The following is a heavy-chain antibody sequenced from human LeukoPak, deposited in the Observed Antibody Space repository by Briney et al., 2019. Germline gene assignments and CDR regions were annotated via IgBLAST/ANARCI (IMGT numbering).Heavy chain of an antibody. D-gene: IGHD4-17*01. CDR2: IYHSGST. Sequence: PSETLSLTCTVSGGSISSGDYSWSWIRQPPGKGLEWIGYIYHSGSTYYNPSLKSRVTISVDRSKNQFSLKLSSVTAADTAVYYCASSYGDPPHFDYWGQGTLVTVSS. CDR1: GGSISSGDYS. V-gene: IGHV4-30-2*01. CDR3: ASSYGDPPHFDY. J-gene: IGHJ4*02.